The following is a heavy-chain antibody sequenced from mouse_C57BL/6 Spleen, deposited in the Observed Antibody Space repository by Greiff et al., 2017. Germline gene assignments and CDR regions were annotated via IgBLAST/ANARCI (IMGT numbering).Heavy chain of an antibody. Sequence: ELQLQEPGGGLVKPGGSLKLSCAASGFTFSDYGMHWVRQAPEKGLGWVAYISSGSSTIYYADTVKGRFTISRANAKNTLFLRMTSLRSGDTAMYDCAMLYYDGYYYAMDYWGQGTSVTVSS. CDR3: AMLYYDGYYYAMDY. D-gene: IGHD1-1*01. J-gene: IGHJ4*01. V-gene: IGHV5-17*01. CDR1: GFTFSDYG. CDR2: ISSGSSTI.